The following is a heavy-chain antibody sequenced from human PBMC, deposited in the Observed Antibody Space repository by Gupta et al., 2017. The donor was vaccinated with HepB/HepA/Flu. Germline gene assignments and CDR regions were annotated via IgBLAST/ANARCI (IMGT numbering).Heavy chain of an antibody. D-gene: IGHD1-1*01. V-gene: IGHV3-20*04. CDR3: ARDRAPRGLERHDLYYYYYRDV. CDR1: GFTFADTA. J-gene: IGHJ6*03. CDR2: INWNVRSR. Sequence: EVPLVEAGGGVIRPGGSLGLSWAASGFTFADTAMSWVRSAPGKGLGWVSGINWNVRSREDADSVKGRFTISRDNAKNTLYLQMIRLRVGDTALYYCARDRAPRGLERHDLYYYYYRDVWGKGTTVTVSS.